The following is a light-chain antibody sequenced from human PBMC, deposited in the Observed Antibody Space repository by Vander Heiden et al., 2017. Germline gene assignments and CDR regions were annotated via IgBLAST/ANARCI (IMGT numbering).Light chain of an antibody. V-gene: IGLV2-11*01. CDR2: DVN. CDR3: CSYAGSYTFVV. CDR1: SSDVGGYNY. J-gene: IGLJ2*01. Sequence: QSALTQPRSVSGSPGQSVTISCTGTSSDVGGYNYVSWYQQHQGKAPKLMIYDVNKRPSGVPDRFSASKSGNTASLTISGLQAEDEADYYCCSYAGSYTFVVLGGGTKLTVL.